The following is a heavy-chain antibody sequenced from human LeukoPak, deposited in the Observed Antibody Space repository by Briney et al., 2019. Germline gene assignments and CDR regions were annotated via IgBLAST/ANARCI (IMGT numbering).Heavy chain of an antibody. CDR1: GGSISSSHYY. V-gene: IGHV4-39*07. D-gene: IGHD4-11*01. Sequence: SETLSLTCTVSGGSISSSHYYWGWIRQPPGKGLEWIGSIYSGGTTSYSPPLESRVTISVDTSENQFSLKLSSVTAADTAVYYCARASVTYYYYYYMDVWGKGTTVTVSS. CDR2: IYSGGTT. CDR3: ARASVTYYYYYYMDV. J-gene: IGHJ6*03.